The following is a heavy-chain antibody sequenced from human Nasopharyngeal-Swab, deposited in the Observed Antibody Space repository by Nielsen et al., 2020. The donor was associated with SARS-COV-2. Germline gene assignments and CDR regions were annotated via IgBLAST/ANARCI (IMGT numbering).Heavy chain of an antibody. CDR3: ARVSGGDCYSFCYYYYYMDV. J-gene: IGHJ6*03. V-gene: IGHV3-30*03. CDR2: ISYDGSNK. CDR1: GFTFSSYG. Sequence: GESLKISCAASGFTFSSYGMHWVRQAPGKGLEWVAVISYDGSNKYYADSVKGRFTISRDNSKNTLYLQMNSLRAEDTAVYYCARVSGGDCYSFCYYYYYMDVWGKGTTVTVSS. D-gene: IGHD2-21*02.